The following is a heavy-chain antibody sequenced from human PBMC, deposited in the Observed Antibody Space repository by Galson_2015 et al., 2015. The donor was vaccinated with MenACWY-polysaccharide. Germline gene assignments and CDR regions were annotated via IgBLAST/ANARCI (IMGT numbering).Heavy chain of an antibody. CDR3: ARGASQVGGLASWSFDI. V-gene: IGHV3-53*01. Sequence: SLRLSCAASGFTVSANYMGWVRQAPGRGLEWVSIIYVGGSRHYADSVKGRFTISEDNSENTLYLQMNSLRAEDTAVYYCARGASQVGGLASWSFDIWGPGTMVTVSS. J-gene: IGHJ3*02. D-gene: IGHD1-26*01. CDR2: IYVGGSR. CDR1: GFTVSANY.